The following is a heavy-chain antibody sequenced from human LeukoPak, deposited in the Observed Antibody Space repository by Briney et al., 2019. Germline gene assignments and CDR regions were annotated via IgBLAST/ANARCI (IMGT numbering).Heavy chain of an antibody. CDR3: ARALEMATTYYFDY. J-gene: IGHJ4*02. Sequence: ASVKVSCKASGGTFSSYGISWVRQAPGQGLEWMGWISAYNGNTNYAQKLQGRVTMTTDTSTSTAYMELRSLRSDDTAVYYCARALEMATTYYFDYWGQGTLVTVSS. D-gene: IGHD5-24*01. V-gene: IGHV1-18*01. CDR1: GGTFSSYG. CDR2: ISAYNGNT.